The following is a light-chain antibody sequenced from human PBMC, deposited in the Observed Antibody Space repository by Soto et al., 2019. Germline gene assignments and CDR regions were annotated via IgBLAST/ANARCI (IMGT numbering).Light chain of an antibody. V-gene: IGKV3-11*01. J-gene: IGKJ4*01. Sequence: EIVLTQSPAILSLSPGERATLSCRASQSVGTYLDWYQQKLGQAPRLLIYDASNRATGIPARFSGSGSGTDFTRTISSLEPEDFAVYYCQQRVNWLTCGGGTKVEL. CDR1: QSVGTY. CDR2: DAS. CDR3: QQRVNWLT.